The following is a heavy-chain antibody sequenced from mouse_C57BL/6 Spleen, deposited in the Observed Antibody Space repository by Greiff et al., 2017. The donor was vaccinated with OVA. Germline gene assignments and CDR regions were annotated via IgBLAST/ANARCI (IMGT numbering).Heavy chain of an antibody. V-gene: IGHV14-4*01. D-gene: IGHD1-1*01. CDR1: GFNIKDDY. J-gene: IGHJ4*01. CDR3: TTGGYYYGSSSYAMDY. Sequence: VQLKESGAELVRPGASVKLSCTASGFNIKDDYMHWVKQRPEQGLEWIGWIDPENGDTEYASKFQGKATITADTSSNTAYLQLSSLTSEDTAVYYCTTGGYYYGSSSYAMDYWGQGTSVTVSS. CDR2: IDPENGDT.